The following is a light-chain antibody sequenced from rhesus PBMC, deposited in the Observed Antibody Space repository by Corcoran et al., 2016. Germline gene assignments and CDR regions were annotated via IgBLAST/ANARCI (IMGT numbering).Light chain of an antibody. CDR2: GSP. CDR3: LQNRQWPYS. J-gene: IGKJ2*01. Sequence: EIVLTQSPVTLTLSPGERATLSCRARQRVNIYLAWYHQKPGQVPRVRIFGSPGRAAGIPDRFRGSGSGTEFTLTISSLEPEDVVLYFFLQNRQWPYSFGQGTRIEIK. CDR1: QRVNIY. V-gene: IGKV3-24*04.